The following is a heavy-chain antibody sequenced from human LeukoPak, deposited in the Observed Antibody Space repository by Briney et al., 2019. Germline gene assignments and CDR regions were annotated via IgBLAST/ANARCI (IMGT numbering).Heavy chain of an antibody. CDR1: GYTFTGYY. CDR2: INPNSGGT. D-gene: IGHD3-10*01. CDR3: ARDDPQLLWFGELFPIDY. Sequence: GASVKVSCKASGYTFTGYYMHWVRQAPGQGLEWMGWINPNSGGTNYAQKFQGRVTMTRDTSISTAYMELSRLRSDDTAVYYSARDDPQLLWFGELFPIDYWGQGTLVTVSS. V-gene: IGHV1-2*02. J-gene: IGHJ4*02.